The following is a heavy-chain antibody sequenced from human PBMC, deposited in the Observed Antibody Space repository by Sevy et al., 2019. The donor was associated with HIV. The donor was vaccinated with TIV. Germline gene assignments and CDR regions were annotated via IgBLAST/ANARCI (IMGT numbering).Heavy chain of an antibody. Sequence: GGSLRLSCAASGFTFSNYAMHWVRQAPGKGLEWVAVISYDGSNKYYGDSVKGRFTISRDNSKNTLYLQMNSLRAEDTAVYYCAKIIRGGTYFSPFDFWGQGTLVTVSS. J-gene: IGHJ4*02. CDR1: GFTFSNYA. V-gene: IGHV3-30*18. CDR2: ISYDGSNK. D-gene: IGHD1-26*01. CDR3: AKIIRGGTYFSPFDF.